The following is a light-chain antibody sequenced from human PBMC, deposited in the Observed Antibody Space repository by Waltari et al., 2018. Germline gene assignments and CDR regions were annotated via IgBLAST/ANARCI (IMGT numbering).Light chain of an antibody. CDR3: QVWDSSSDHHYV. CDR2: DDS. J-gene: IGLJ1*01. V-gene: IGLV3-21*02. Sequence: SYVLTPPPSVSVAPGPTARITCGGNNIGRKSVHWYQQKPGQAPVLVVYDDSDRPSGIPERFSGSNSGNTATLTISRVEAGDEADYYCQVWDSSSDHHYVFGTGTKVTVL. CDR1: NIGRKS.